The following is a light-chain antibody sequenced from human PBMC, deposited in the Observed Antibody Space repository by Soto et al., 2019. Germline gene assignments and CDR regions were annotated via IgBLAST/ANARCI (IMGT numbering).Light chain of an antibody. V-gene: IGLV2-14*01. CDR1: SSDVGGYNY. Sequence: QSALTQPASVSGSPGQSISISCTGTSSDVGGYNYVSWYQQHPGKAPKLLIYEVSDRPPGVSDRFSGSKSGNTASLTISRLQSEDEADYYCNSYTAMNTRVLGTGTKVTVL. CDR3: NSYTAMNTRV. CDR2: EVS. J-gene: IGLJ1*01.